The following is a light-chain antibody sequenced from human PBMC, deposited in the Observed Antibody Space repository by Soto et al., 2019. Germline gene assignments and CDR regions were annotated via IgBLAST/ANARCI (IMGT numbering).Light chain of an antibody. Sequence: QSALTQPASVSGSPGQSIIISCTGTSSDVGSSNLVSWYQHHPGKAPKLIISDGSRRPSGVSGRFSGSKSGNTASLTISGLQVGDEADYYCCSFTGSSSLYVFGTGTKLTVL. CDR3: CSFTGSSSLYV. CDR1: SSDVGSSNL. V-gene: IGLV2-23*01. J-gene: IGLJ1*01. CDR2: DGS.